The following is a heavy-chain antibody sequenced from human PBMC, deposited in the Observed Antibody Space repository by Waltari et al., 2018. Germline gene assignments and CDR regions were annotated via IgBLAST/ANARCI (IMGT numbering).Heavy chain of an antibody. J-gene: IGHJ4*02. V-gene: IGHV1-2*06. CDR2: INPNSGGT. D-gene: IGHD1-26*01. CDR1: GYTFTGSY. Sequence: QVQLVQSGAEVKKPGASVKVSCKASGYTFTGSYMHWVRQAPGQGLEWMGRINPNSGGTNYAQKFQGRVTMTRDTSISTAYMELSRLRSDDTAVYYCARDPGSEWELPFDYWGQGTLVTVSS. CDR3: ARDPGSEWELPFDY.